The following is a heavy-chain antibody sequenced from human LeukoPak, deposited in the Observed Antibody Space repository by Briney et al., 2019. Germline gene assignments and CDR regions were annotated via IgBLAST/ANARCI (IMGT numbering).Heavy chain of an antibody. Sequence: ASVKVSCKASGYTFTSYYMHWVRQAPGQGLEWMGIIDPSGGGTSYAQKFQGRVTMTRDTSTSTVYMELSSLRSEDTAVYYCARYRPHTSSFDSWGQGTLVTVSS. J-gene: IGHJ4*02. CDR2: IDPSGGGT. D-gene: IGHD6-19*01. CDR1: GYTFTSYY. V-gene: IGHV1-46*01. CDR3: ARYRPHTSSFDS.